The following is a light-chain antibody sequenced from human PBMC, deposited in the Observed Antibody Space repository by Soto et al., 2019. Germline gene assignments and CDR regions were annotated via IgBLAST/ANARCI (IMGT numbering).Light chain of an antibody. CDR2: GNS. CDR3: QSYDSSLSVV. Sequence: QSVLTQPPSVSGAPGQRVTISCTGSSSNIGAGYDVHWYKQLPGAAPKLLIYGNSNRPSGVPDRFSGSKSGTSASLAITGLQTEDAADYYCQSYDSSLSVVFGGGTKVTVL. J-gene: IGLJ2*01. V-gene: IGLV1-40*01. CDR1: SSNIGAGYD.